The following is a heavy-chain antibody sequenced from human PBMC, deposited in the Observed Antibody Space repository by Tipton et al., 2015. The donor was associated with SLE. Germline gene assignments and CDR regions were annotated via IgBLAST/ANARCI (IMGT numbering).Heavy chain of an antibody. Sequence: TLSLTCAVYGGSFSGYYWSWIRQPPGKGLEWIGEINHSGSTNYNPSLKSRVTISVDTSKNQFSLKLTSLTAADTSVYYCARGVLRPFDYWCQGTLVSVSS. D-gene: IGHD1-1*01. V-gene: IGHV4-34*01. CDR3: ARGVLRPFDY. J-gene: IGHJ4*02. CDR1: GGSFSGYY. CDR2: INHSGST.